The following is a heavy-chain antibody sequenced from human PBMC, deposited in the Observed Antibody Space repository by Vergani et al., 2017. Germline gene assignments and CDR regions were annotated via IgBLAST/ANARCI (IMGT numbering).Heavy chain of an antibody. CDR2: IRSKAYGQAT. Sequence: EVDLVESGGGLAQPGGSLRLSCVASGFTFSHYSMNWVRQAPGQGLEWVGGIRSKAYGQATIYAASVKGRFTISRDDSKSIAYLQMNNLQTEDTAMYYCVRDQVTMLRGSDALDIWGQGTMVTVSS. CDR3: VRDQVTMLRGSDALDI. D-gene: IGHD3-10*01. J-gene: IGHJ3*02. CDR1: GFTFSHYS. V-gene: IGHV3-49*04.